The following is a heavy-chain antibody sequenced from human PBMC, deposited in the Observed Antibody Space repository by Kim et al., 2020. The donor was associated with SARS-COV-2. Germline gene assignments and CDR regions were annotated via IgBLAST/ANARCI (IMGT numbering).Heavy chain of an antibody. CDR3: TTFSGYFDY. CDR2: IKSKTDGGTT. J-gene: IGHJ4*02. Sequence: GGSLRLSCATSGFTFSNAWMTWVRQAPGKGLEWVARIKSKTDGGTTDYAAPVKGRFTISRDDSKNTLYLQMNSLNTEDTAVYFCTTFSGYFDYWGQGTLV. CDR1: GFTFSNAW. V-gene: IGHV3-15*01.